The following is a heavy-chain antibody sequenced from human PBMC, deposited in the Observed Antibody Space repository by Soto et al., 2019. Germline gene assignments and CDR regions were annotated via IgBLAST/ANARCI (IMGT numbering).Heavy chain of an antibody. J-gene: IGHJ4*02. D-gene: IGHD2-15*01. CDR3: ARPTQYCSAGTCYSCASDY. CDR1: GFTFSDYY. V-gene: IGHV3-11*01. Sequence: QVQVVESGGGLVRPGGSLRLSCAATGFTFSDYYMSWIRQAPGKGLEWLADISKTAGTVHYADSVKGRFSISRDNARNSLFLQLNSLGVEDTAVYYCARPTQYCSAGTCYSCASDYWGQGTLVTVSS. CDR2: ISKTAGTV.